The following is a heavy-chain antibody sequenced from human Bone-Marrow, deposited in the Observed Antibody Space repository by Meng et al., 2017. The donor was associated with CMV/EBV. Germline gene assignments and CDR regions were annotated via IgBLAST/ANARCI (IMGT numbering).Heavy chain of an antibody. V-gene: IGHV4-39*01. CDR2: IYYSGST. Sequence: SETLSLTCTVSGGSISSSSYYWGWIRQPPGKGLEWIGSIYYSGSTYYNPSLKSRVTMSVDTSKNQFSLKLSSVTAADTAVYYCARQDPFRRGAYFDYWGQGTLVTVSS. CDR1: GGSISSSSYY. CDR3: ARQDPFRRGAYFDY. J-gene: IGHJ4*02. D-gene: IGHD2/OR15-2a*01.